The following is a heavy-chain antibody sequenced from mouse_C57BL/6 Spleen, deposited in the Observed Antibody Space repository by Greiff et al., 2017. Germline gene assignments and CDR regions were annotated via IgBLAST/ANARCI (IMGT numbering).Heavy chain of an antibody. V-gene: IGHV1-4*01. Sequence: QVQLQQSGAELARPGASVKMSCKASGYTFTSYTMHWVKQRPGQGLEWIGYINPSSGYTKYNQKFKDKATLTSDKSSSTAYMQLSSLTSEDSAVYYCARSYYGYAMDYWGQGTSVTVSS. CDR2: INPSSGYT. CDR1: GYTFTSYT. J-gene: IGHJ4*01. D-gene: IGHD1-1*01. CDR3: ARSYYGYAMDY.